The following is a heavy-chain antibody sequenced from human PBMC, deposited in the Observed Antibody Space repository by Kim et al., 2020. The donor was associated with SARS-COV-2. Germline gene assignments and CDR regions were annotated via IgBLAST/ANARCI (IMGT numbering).Heavy chain of an antibody. CDR1: GGSFSGYY. V-gene: IGHV4-34*01. J-gene: IGHJ4*02. D-gene: IGHD6-6*01. CDR3: ARVGSSAEGGGIDY. Sequence: SETLSLTCAVYGGSFSGYYWSWIRQPPGKGLEWIGEINHSGSTNYNPSLKSRVTISVDTSKNQFSLKLSSVTAADTAVYYCARVGSSAEGGGIDYWGQGTLVTVSS. CDR2: INHSGST.